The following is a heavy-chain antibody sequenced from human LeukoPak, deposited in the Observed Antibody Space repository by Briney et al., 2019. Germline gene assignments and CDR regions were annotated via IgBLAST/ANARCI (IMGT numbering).Heavy chain of an antibody. CDR3: ARVTTTDSSSWYSPWGMDV. CDR2: INTNTGNP. D-gene: IGHD6-13*01. J-gene: IGHJ6*04. Sequence: ASVKVSRKASGYTFTSYGISWVRQAPGQGLEWMGWINTNTGNPTYAQGFTGRFVFSLDTSVSTAYLQICSLKAEDTAVYYCARVTTTDSSSWYSPWGMDVWGKGTTVTVSS. V-gene: IGHV7-4-1*01. CDR1: GYTFTSYG.